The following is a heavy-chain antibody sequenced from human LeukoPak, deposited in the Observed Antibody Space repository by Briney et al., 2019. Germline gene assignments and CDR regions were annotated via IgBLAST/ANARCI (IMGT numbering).Heavy chain of an antibody. Sequence: GGSLRLSCAASGFTFDDYAMHWVRQAPGKGLEWVSGISWNSGSIGYADSVKGRFTISRDNAKNSLYLQLNSLRAEDTALYYCAKDRRRYGSGSYFPGAFDIWGQGTMVTVSS. J-gene: IGHJ3*02. V-gene: IGHV3-9*01. CDR2: ISWNSGSI. CDR1: GFTFDDYA. D-gene: IGHD3-10*01. CDR3: AKDRRRYGSGSYFPGAFDI.